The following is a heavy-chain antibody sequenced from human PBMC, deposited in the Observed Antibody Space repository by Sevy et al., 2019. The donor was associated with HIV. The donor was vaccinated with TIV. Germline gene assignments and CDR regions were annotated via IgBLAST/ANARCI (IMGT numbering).Heavy chain of an antibody. CDR2: IYYGGTT. J-gene: IGHJ4*02. Sequence: SETLSLTCTVSGASMSSGGYLWTWTRQCPGKGLEWVGYIYYGGTTYYNPSLQSRVTISLDTSNNQFSLRLSSVTAADTAVYYCARDSSGYGNFYYWGQGTLVTVSS. CDR3: ARDSSGYGNFYY. V-gene: IGHV4-31*03. D-gene: IGHD3-22*01. CDR1: GASMSSGGYL.